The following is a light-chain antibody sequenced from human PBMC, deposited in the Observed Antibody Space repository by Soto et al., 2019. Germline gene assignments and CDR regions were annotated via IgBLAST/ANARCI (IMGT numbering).Light chain of an antibody. Sequence: QSVLTQPASVSGSLGQSITISCTGTSSDVGEYIYVSWYQQHPGKAPKLMIYEVRNRPSGVSNRFSGSKSGNTASLTISGLQPEDEADYYCSSYTSTSTLYVFGTGTKVT. CDR2: EVR. CDR1: SSDVGEYIY. V-gene: IGLV2-14*01. CDR3: SSYTSTSTLYV. J-gene: IGLJ1*01.